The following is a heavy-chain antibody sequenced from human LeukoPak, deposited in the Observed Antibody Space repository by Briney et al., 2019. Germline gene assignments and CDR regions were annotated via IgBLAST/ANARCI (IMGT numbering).Heavy chain of an antibody. Sequence: GGSLRLSCAASGFTLSNSWMHWVRQAPGKGLAWVSRTNGDGSGTSYADSVKGRFTISRDSATNTLYLQMNSLRAEDTAIYYCVRDGEYSHGIDFDYWGQGTLVTVSP. J-gene: IGHJ4*02. CDR3: VRDGEYSHGIDFDY. V-gene: IGHV3-74*01. D-gene: IGHD5-18*01. CDR1: GFTLSNSW. CDR2: TNGDGSGT.